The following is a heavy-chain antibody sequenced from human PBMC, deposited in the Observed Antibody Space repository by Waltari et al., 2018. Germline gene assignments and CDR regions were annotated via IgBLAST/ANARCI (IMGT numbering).Heavy chain of an antibody. V-gene: IGHV3-30*02. CDR1: GFTIGSYG. CDR3: AKDAFGNTYLDH. D-gene: IGHD3-10*01. J-gene: IGHJ4*02. CDR2: IHCDGGQT. Sequence: QVQLVESGGGVVQPGMSLRLSCAASGFTIGSYGMHWVRQAPGKGLEWGALIHCDGGQTYYGDSLRGLFTISTDNSKNTLYLDMNSLKLNDTAIYYCAKDAFGNTYLDHWGQGTLVTVAS.